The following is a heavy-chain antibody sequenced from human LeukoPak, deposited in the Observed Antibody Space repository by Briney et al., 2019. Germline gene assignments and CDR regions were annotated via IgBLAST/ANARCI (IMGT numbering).Heavy chain of an antibody. Sequence: GGSLRLSCAASGFTFSTYSMNWVRQAPGKGLEWVSYISSLGGTIYYADSVKGRFTIFRDNAKNSLYLQMDGLRAEDTAVYYCARGEQEMATMSIDYWGQGTLVTVSS. J-gene: IGHJ4*02. D-gene: IGHD5-24*01. CDR1: GFTFSTYS. V-gene: IGHV3-48*01. CDR2: ISSLGGTI. CDR3: ARGEQEMATMSIDY.